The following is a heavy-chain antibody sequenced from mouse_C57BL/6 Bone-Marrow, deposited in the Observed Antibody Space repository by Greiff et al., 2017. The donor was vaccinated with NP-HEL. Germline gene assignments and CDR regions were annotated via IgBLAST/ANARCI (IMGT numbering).Heavy chain of an antibody. V-gene: IGHV14-3*01. Sequence: EVQLQQSVAELVRPGASVKLSCTASGFNIKNTYMHWVKQRPEQGLEWIGRIDPANGNTKYAPKFPGKATITADTSSNTAYLQLSSLTSEDTAIYYCAHHYYGSSYPFAYWGQGTLVTVSA. CDR1: GFNIKNTY. D-gene: IGHD1-1*01. CDR3: AHHYYGSSYPFAY. CDR2: IDPANGNT. J-gene: IGHJ3*01.